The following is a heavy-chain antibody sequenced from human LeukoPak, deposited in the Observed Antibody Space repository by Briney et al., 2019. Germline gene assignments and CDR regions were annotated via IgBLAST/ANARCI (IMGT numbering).Heavy chain of an antibody. Sequence: GGSLRLSCAASGFTFSSYTMHWVRQAPGKGLEWVAVISYDGSNKYYADSVKGRFTISRDNSKGTLFLQMNSPSAEDTAVYYCARGIAATNYMDVWGKGTTVTVSS. CDR1: GFTFSSYT. CDR2: ISYDGSNK. D-gene: IGHD6-13*01. V-gene: IGHV3-30-3*01. CDR3: ARGIAATNYMDV. J-gene: IGHJ6*03.